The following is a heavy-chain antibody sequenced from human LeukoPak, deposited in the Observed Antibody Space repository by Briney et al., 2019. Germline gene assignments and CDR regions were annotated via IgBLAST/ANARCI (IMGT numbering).Heavy chain of an antibody. J-gene: IGHJ6*02. CDR1: GFSFSGYW. CDR3: ARGRYYGMDV. V-gene: IGHV3-74*01. Sequence: GGSLRLSCAASGFSFSGYWMHWVRQAPGKGLVWVSRVNSDGSSTSYADSVKGRFTISRDNAKNTLYLQMNSLRAEDTAVYYCARGRYYGMDVWGQGTTVTVSS. CDR2: VNSDGSST.